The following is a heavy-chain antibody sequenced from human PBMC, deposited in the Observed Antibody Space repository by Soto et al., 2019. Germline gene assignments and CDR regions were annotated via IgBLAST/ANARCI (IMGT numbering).Heavy chain of an antibody. Sequence: GASVKVSCKVSGYTLTELSMHWVRQAPGKGLEWMGGFDPEDGETIYAQKFQGRVTMTEDTSTDTAYMELNSLRAEDTAVYYCAKEFLHYDFWSGYYSPFDPWGQGTLVTVSS. V-gene: IGHV1-24*01. CDR2: FDPEDGET. CDR1: GYTLTELS. D-gene: IGHD3-3*01. J-gene: IGHJ5*02. CDR3: AKEFLHYDFWSGYYSPFDP.